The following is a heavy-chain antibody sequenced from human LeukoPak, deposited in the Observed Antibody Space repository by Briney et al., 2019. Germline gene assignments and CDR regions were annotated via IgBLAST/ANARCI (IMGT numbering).Heavy chain of an antibody. Sequence: ASVKVSCKASGYTFTDYYIHWVRQAPGQGLEWMGWINSNSGATNYAQKFQGRVTMTRDTSISTAYMELTRLGSDDTAVYYCARVIAVAGTPRTTKYGMDVWGQGTTVTVSS. V-gene: IGHV1-2*02. CDR3: ARVIAVAGTPRTTKYGMDV. CDR2: INSNSGAT. CDR1: GYTFTDYY. D-gene: IGHD6-19*01. J-gene: IGHJ6*02.